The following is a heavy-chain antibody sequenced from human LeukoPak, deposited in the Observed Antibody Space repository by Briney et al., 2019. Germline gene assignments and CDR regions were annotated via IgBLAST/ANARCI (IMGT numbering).Heavy chain of an antibody. V-gene: IGHV3-21*04. CDR3: AKDQTMSPGIATY. D-gene: IGHD6-13*01. Sequence: GGSLRLSCAASGFTFSSYSMNWVRQAPGKGLEWVSSISTSSSYIYYADSVKGRFTISRDNAKKSLYLQMNSLRAEDTAVYYCAKDQTMSPGIATYWGQGTLVTVSS. CDR2: ISTSSSYI. J-gene: IGHJ4*02. CDR1: GFTFSSYS.